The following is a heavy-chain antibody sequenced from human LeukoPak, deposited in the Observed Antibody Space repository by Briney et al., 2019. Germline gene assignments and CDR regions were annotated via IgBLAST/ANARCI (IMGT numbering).Heavy chain of an antibody. CDR2: INHSGST. Sequence: SETLSLTCAVYGGSFSGYYWSWIRQPPGKGLEWIGEINHSGSTNYNPSLKSRVTISVDTSKNQFSMKLSSVTAADTAMYYCARVSGYDWESFYDYWGQGSLVTVSS. CDR3: ARVSGYDWESFYDY. CDR1: GGSFSGYY. J-gene: IGHJ4*02. D-gene: IGHD5-12*01. V-gene: IGHV4-34*01.